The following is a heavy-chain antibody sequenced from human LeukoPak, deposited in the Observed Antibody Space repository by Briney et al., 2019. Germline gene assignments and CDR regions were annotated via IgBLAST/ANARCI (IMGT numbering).Heavy chain of an antibody. CDR3: AKHRQMATIYDAFDI. Sequence: PSETLSLTCTVSGGSISSYYWSWIRQPPGKGLEWIGYIYYSGSTNYNPSLKSRVTISVDTSKNQFSLKLSSVTAPDTAVYYCAKHRQMATIYDAFDIWGQGTMVTVSS. V-gene: IGHV4-59*08. CDR1: GGSISSYY. J-gene: IGHJ3*02. D-gene: IGHD5-24*01. CDR2: IYYSGST.